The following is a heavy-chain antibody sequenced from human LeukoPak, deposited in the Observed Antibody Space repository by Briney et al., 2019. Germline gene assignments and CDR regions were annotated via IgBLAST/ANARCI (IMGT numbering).Heavy chain of an antibody. CDR3: ARDRVPVFRYFDWLPGDFDY. CDR2: IIPILGIA. J-gene: IGHJ4*02. CDR1: GGTFSSYA. V-gene: IGHV1-69*04. D-gene: IGHD3-9*01. Sequence: SVKVSCKASGGTFSSYAISWVRQAPGQGLEWMGRIIPILGIANYAQKFQGRVTITADKSTSTAYMELSSLRSEDTAVYYCARDRVPVFRYFDWLPGDFDYWGQGTLVTVSS.